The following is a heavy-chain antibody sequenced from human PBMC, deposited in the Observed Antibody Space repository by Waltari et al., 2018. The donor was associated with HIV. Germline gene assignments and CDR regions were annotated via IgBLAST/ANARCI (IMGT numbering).Heavy chain of an antibody. CDR2: ISNSGSAI. CDR1: GFTFSSYN. J-gene: IGHJ4*02. D-gene: IGHD5-12*01. V-gene: IGHV3-48*02. CDR3: ARDLVAPGNFFDY. Sequence: EVQLVESGGGLVQPGGSLRLSCAASGFTFSSYNMNWVGQAPGRGLEWLSSISNSGSAIYYADSVKGRFTISRDNAKNSLYLQMNSLRDEDTAVYYCARDLVAPGNFFDYWGQGTLVTVSS.